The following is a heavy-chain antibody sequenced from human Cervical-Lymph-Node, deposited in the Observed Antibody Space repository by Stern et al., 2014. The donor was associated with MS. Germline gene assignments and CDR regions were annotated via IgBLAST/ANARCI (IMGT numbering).Heavy chain of an antibody. D-gene: IGHD7-27*01. CDR1: GGSITSGSYY. CDR3: ARDGPGASWFDP. Sequence: QVQLVESGPGLLKPSQTLSLTCTVSGGSITSGSYYWSWIRQSAGKGLEWIGRIYPSGSTNYNPSLESRLTISVATSKNPFPLTLTSLTAADTSVYYCARDGPGASWFDPWGQGTLVTVSS. J-gene: IGHJ5*02. CDR2: IYPSGST. V-gene: IGHV4-61*02.